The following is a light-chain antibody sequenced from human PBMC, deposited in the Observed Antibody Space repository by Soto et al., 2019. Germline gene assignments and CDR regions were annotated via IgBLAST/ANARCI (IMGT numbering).Light chain of an antibody. J-gene: IGLJ2*01. CDR3: SSYTSSSTLVV. CDR1: SSDVGGYSY. Sequence: QSALTQPASVSGSPGQSITISCTGTSSDVGGYSYVSWYQHHPGKAPKLMIYEVSNRPSGVANRFSGSKSGNTASLTISGLQAEDEADYHCSSYTSSSTLVVFGGGTKRTVL. CDR2: EVS. V-gene: IGLV2-14*01.